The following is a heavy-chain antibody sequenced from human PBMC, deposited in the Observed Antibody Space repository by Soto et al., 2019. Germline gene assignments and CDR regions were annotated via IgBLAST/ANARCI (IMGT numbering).Heavy chain of an antibody. CDR2: IRSKANSYAT. V-gene: IGHV3-73*02. Sequence: EVQLVESGGGLVQPGGSLKLSCAASGFIFSDSAMHWVRQVSGKGLEWVGRIRSKANSYATEYAVSVEGRFTISRDDAQDTEYLQMNRLKTEDTAVYYCTANYGFDFWGQGTLVTVSS. CDR1: GFIFSDSA. J-gene: IGHJ4*02. D-gene: IGHD4-17*01. CDR3: TANYGFDF.